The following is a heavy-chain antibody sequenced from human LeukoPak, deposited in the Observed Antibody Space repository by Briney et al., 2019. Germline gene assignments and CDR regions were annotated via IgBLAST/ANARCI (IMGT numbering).Heavy chain of an antibody. CDR1: GFTFSSYG. D-gene: IGHD2-2*01. CDR3: ARYSHAAAFDY. J-gene: IGHJ4*02. Sequence: GSLRLSCAASGFTFSSYGMSWIRQPPGKGLEWIGSIYYSGSTYYNPSLKSRVTISVDTSKNQFSLKLSSVTAADTAVYYCARYSHAAAFDYWGQGTLVTVSS. V-gene: IGHV4-38-2*01. CDR2: IYYSGST.